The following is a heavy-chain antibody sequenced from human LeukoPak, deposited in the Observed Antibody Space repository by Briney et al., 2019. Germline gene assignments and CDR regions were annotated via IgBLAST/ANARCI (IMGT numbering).Heavy chain of an antibody. CDR2: ISWNSGSI. CDR3: AKDTWSGGDYSYYYMDV. CDR1: GFTFDDYA. D-gene: IGHD3-10*01. V-gene: IGHV3-9*01. Sequence: GGSLRLSCAASGFTFDDYAMHWVRQAPGKGLEWVSGISWNSGSIGYADSVKGRFTISRDNAKNSLYLQMNSLRAEDTALYYCAKDTWSGGDYSYYYMDVWGKGTTVTVSS. J-gene: IGHJ6*03.